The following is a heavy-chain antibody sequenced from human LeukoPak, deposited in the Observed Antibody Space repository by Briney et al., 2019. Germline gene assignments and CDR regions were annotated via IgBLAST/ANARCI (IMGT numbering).Heavy chain of an antibody. CDR2: ISSSGSTI. V-gene: IGHV3-11*01. D-gene: IGHD1-26*01. CDR1: GFTFSDYY. J-gene: IGHJ4*02. Sequence: KSGGSLRLSCAASGFTFSDYYMSWIRQAPGKGLEWVSYISSSGSTIYYADSVKGRFTISRDNSKNTLYLQMNSLRAEDTAVYYCAKLQIIVGAYYFDYWGQGTLVTVSS. CDR3: AKLQIIVGAYYFDY.